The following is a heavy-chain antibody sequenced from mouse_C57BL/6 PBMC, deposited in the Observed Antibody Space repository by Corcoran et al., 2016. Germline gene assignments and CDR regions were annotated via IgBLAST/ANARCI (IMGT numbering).Heavy chain of an antibody. CDR3: ARRGGGSTVVATRAMDY. D-gene: IGHD1-1*01. Sequence: EVQLQQSGPELVKPGASVKISCKASGYTFTDYYMNWVKQSHGKSLEWIGDINPNNGGTSYNQKFKGKATLTVDKSSSTAYMELRSLTSEDSAVYYCARRGGGSTVVATRAMDYWRQGTSVTVSS. J-gene: IGHJ4*01. CDR1: GYTFTDYY. CDR2: INPNNGGT. V-gene: IGHV1-26*01.